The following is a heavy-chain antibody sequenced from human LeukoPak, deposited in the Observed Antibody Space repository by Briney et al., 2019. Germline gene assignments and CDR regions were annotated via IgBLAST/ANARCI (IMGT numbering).Heavy chain of an antibody. CDR1: GYTFRDYG. CDR3: ARVGRDYGDPHFDY. J-gene: IGHJ4*02. Sequence: SVKVSCKASGYTFRDYGISWVRQAPGQGLEWMGWISAYNGNTNYALKLQGRVTMTTDTSTSTAYMELRSLRSDDTAVYYCARVGRDYGDPHFDYWGQGTLVTVSS. D-gene: IGHD4-17*01. CDR2: ISAYNGNT. V-gene: IGHV1-18*01.